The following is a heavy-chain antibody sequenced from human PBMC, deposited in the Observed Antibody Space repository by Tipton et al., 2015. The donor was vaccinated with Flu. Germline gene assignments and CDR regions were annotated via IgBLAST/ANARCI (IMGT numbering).Heavy chain of an antibody. CDR2: ISSSSSYI. CDR1: GFTFSSYS. Sequence: GSLRLSCAASGFTFSSYSMNWVRQAPGKGLEWVSSISSSSSYIYYADSAKGRFTISRDNAKNSLYLQMNSLRAEDTAVYYCARGRRYGDYIFDYWGQGTLVTVSS. V-gene: IGHV3-21*01. CDR3: ARGRRYGDYIFDY. J-gene: IGHJ4*02. D-gene: IGHD4-17*01.